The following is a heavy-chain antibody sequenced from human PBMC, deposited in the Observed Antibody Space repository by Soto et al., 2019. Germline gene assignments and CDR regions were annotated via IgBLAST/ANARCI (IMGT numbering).Heavy chain of an antibody. D-gene: IGHD1-26*01. V-gene: IGHV1-2*02. CDR1: GYTFTAHY. CDR3: ARVSRAVGASTTYDF. Sequence: QVQLVQSGAEVKKPGASVKVSCKASGYTFTAHYIHWVRQAPGQGFEWMGRINPNSGDTSYAQRLQGRVTMTRDTSINTVFMELSSLRSDDTALYYCARVSRAVGASTTYDFWAQGTLVTASS. CDR2: INPNSGDT. J-gene: IGHJ4*02.